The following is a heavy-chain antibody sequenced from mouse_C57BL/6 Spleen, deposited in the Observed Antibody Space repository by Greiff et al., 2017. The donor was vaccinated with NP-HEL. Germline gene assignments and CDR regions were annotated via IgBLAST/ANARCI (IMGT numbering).Heavy chain of an antibody. J-gene: IGHJ4*01. CDR2: IHPSDSAT. D-gene: IGHD1-1*01. V-gene: IGHV1-74*01. CDR3: ATGGSSYDYAMDD. Sequence: QVQLQQPGAELVKPGASVKVSCKASGYTFTSYWMHWVKQRPGQGLEWIGRIHPSDSATNYNQKFKGKATLTVDKSSSTAYMQLSSLTSEDSAVYYCATGGSSYDYAMDDWGQGTAVTVAS. CDR1: GYTFTSYW.